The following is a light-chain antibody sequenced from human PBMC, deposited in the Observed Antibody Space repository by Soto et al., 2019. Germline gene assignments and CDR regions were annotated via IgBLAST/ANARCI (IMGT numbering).Light chain of an antibody. J-gene: IGKJ1*01. Sequence: DIVLTQSPCTLSLSPGERATLSCRASQSVSSSYLAWYQQRPGQAPRLLIYGASSRATGIPDRFSGSGSGTDFTLTISRLEAEDFAVYYCQQSGSSSWTFGQGTKVDIK. CDR1: QSVSSSY. CDR2: GAS. CDR3: QQSGSSSWT. V-gene: IGKV3-20*01.